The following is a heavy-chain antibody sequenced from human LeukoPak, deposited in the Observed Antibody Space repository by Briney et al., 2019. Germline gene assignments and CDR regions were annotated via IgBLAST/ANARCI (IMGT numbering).Heavy chain of an antibody. Sequence: GASVKVSCKASGYTLTGYYLHWVRQAPGQGLEWMEWINPKSGASKYVQKFEGRVTMTRDTSISTAYMELSRLRSDDTAVYFCAREFPGYFYMDIWGKGTTVTVSS. CDR2: INPKSGAS. CDR3: AREFPGYFYMDI. CDR1: GYTLTGYY. V-gene: IGHV1-2*02. J-gene: IGHJ6*03. D-gene: IGHD6-13*01.